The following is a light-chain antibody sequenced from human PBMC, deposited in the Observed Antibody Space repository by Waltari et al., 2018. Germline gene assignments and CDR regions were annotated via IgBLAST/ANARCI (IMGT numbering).Light chain of an antibody. J-gene: IGLJ3*02. CDR1: SGHSSNI. CDR2: INGDGSH. Sequence: QLVLTQSPSASAFLGASVKITCTLASGHSSNIVAWLQQQPEEGPRYLMKINGDGSHSKGDEIPDRFSGSSSGAGRYLTISSVQSEDEADYYCQTGGHGTWVFGGGTKLTVL. CDR3: QTGGHGTWV. V-gene: IGLV4-69*01.